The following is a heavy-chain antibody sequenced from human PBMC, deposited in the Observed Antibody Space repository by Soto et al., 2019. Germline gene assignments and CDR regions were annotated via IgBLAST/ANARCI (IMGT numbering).Heavy chain of an antibody. Sequence: QAQLVQSGAEVKKPGASVKVSCKASGYTFTSSDINWVRQATGKGLEWMGWMNPNTGNTGYAQKFQGRITLTRSPSISTAYLELSSLISDGSAVYYCARGASPWGQGTLVTGSS. V-gene: IGHV1-8*01. J-gene: IGHJ5*02. CDR1: GYTFTSSD. CDR2: MNPNTGNT. CDR3: ARGASP.